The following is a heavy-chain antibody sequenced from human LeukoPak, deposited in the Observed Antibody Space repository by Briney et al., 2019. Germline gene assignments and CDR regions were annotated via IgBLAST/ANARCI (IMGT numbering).Heavy chain of an antibody. CDR2: ITGSGSGT. J-gene: IGHJ4*02. CDR3: VKDNPLDY. Sequence: GGTLRLSCAASGFTFSSYAMSWVRQAPGKGLEWVSGITGSGSGTYYADSVKGQFTISRDNSKNTLYLYVNSLRPDDSAVYYCVKDNPLDYWGQGTLVIVSS. CDR1: GFTFSSYA. V-gene: IGHV3-23*01.